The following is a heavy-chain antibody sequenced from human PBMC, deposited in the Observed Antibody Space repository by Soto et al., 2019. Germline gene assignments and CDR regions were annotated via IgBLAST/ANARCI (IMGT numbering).Heavy chain of an antibody. Sequence: ASVKVSCKASGGTFSSYAISWVRQAPGQGLEWMGIINPSGGSTSYAQKFQGRVTMTRDTSTSTVYMELSSLRSEDTAVYYCARVSKVAGHFDYWGQGTLVTVSS. CDR2: INPSGGST. J-gene: IGHJ4*02. D-gene: IGHD6-19*01. CDR1: GGTFSSYA. CDR3: ARVSKVAGHFDY. V-gene: IGHV1-46*01.